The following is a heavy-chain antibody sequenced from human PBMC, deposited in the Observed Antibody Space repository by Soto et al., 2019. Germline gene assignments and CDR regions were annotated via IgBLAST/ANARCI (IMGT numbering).Heavy chain of an antibody. Sequence: QVQLQQWGAGLLKPSETLSLTCAVYGGSFSGYYWSWIRQPPGKGLEWIGEINHSGSTNYNPSLKSRVTISVDTYKNQFCLKLSSVTAAVTAVYYCARDHIVVVVAATLGDDAFDIWGQGTMVTVSS. CDR3: ARDHIVVVVAATLGDDAFDI. CDR2: INHSGST. V-gene: IGHV4-34*01. D-gene: IGHD2-15*01. J-gene: IGHJ3*02. CDR1: GGSFSGYY.